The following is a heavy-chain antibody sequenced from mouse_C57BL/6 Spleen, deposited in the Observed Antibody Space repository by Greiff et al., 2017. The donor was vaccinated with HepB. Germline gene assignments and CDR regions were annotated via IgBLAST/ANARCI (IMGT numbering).Heavy chain of an antibody. Sequence: VQLQQPGAELAKPGASVKMSCKASGYTFTSYWITWVKQRPGQGLEWIGDIYPGSGSTNYNEKFKSKATLTVDTSSSTAYMQLSSLTSEDSAVYYCARRHYYGSSYDYFDYWGQGTTLTVSS. D-gene: IGHD1-1*01. CDR2: IYPGSGST. CDR1: GYTFTSYW. CDR3: ARRHYYGSSYDYFDY. V-gene: IGHV1-55*01. J-gene: IGHJ2*01.